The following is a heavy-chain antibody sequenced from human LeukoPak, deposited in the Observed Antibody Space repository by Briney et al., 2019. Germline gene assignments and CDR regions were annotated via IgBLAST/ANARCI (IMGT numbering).Heavy chain of an antibody. CDR3: ARGIVAAAGTGRNGPFDY. J-gene: IGHJ4*02. CDR2: INHSGST. Sequence: SETLSLTCAVYGGSFSGFYWSWIRQPPGKGLEWIGEINHSGSTNYNPSLKSRVTISVDTSKNQFSLKLSSVTAADTAVYYCARGIVAAAGTGRNGPFDYWGQGTLVTVSS. CDR1: GGSFSGFY. V-gene: IGHV4-34*01. D-gene: IGHD6-13*01.